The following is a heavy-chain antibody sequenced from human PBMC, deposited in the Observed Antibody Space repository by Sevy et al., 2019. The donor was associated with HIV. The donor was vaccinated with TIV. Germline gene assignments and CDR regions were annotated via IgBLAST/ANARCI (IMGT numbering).Heavy chain of an antibody. J-gene: IGHJ3*02. D-gene: IGHD3-16*01. CDR1: GGTFDTYT. CDR3: ARDRDITFGGGDAFDI. Sequence: SVKVSCKASGGTFDTYTISWLRQAPGQELEWMGGIIPMFDTANYAQKFQGRVTITADDSTNTAYMDLSSLRSEDSAVYYCARDRDITFGGGDAFDIWGQGTMVTVSS. CDR2: IIPMFDTA. V-gene: IGHV1-69*13.